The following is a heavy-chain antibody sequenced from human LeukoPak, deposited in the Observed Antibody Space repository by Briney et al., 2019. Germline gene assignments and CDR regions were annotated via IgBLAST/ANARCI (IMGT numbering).Heavy chain of an antibody. Sequence: PSETLSLTCTVSGGSISSGGYYWSWIRQPPGKGQEWIGYIYHSRSTYYNPSLKSRVTISVDRSKNQFSLKLSSVTAADTAVYYCARAEGLYSSSWYGGFAFDIWGQGTLVTVSS. CDR2: IYHSRST. V-gene: IGHV4-30-2*01. D-gene: IGHD6-13*01. CDR3: ARAEGLYSSSWYGGFAFDI. CDR1: GGSISSGGYY. J-gene: IGHJ3*02.